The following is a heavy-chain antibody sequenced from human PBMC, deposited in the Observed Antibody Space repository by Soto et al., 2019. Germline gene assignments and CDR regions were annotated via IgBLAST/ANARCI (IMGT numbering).Heavy chain of an antibody. Sequence: QVQLVQSGAEVKKPGSSVKVSCKASGGTFSSYAISWVRQAPGQGLEWMGGIIPIFGTANYAQKFQGRVTIPAEESTSTACMGRSSLRSEDTAVCYGASYPGLGGSGPLDYLGQGTLVTVSS. CDR2: IIPIFGTA. V-gene: IGHV1-69*12. J-gene: IGHJ4*02. CDR3: ASYPGLGGSGPLDY. CDR1: GGTFSSYA. D-gene: IGHD3-10*01.